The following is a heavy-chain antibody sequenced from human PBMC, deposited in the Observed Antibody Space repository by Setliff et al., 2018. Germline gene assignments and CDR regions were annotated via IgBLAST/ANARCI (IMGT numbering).Heavy chain of an antibody. CDR1: GFRFSDYE. D-gene: IGHD3-9*01. Sequence: LSCVASGFRFSDYEMNWVRQAPGKGLEWVSYIGNIGTKISYTDSVRGRFTVSRDDARGSVLLQMNSLRAEDTGIYYCATSSYYDNAGYRFFDNWGQGTQVTVSS. J-gene: IGHJ4*02. V-gene: IGHV3-48*03. CDR2: IGNIGTKI. CDR3: ATSSYYDNAGYRFFDN.